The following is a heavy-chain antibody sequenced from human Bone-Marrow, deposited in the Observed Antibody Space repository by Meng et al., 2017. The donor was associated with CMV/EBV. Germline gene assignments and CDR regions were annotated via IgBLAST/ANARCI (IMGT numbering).Heavy chain of an antibody. D-gene: IGHD6-19*01. V-gene: IGHV1-69*10. J-gene: IGHJ5*02. CDR3: ASGWSSAGNWFDP. CDR1: GGNLRRND. Sequence: KDTGGNLRRNDNRGGGKERGKGVEGMGGNKNILGIEKKEKKYKGRVTITADKSTSTDYMELSSLRSEDTAVYYCASGWSSAGNWFDPWGQGTLVTVSS. CDR2: NKNILGIE.